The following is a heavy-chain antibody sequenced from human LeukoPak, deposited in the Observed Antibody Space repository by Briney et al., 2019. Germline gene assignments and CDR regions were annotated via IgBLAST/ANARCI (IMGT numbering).Heavy chain of an antibody. Sequence: EASVKVSCKASGYTFTSYGISWVRQAPGQGLEWMGWISAYNGNTNYAQKLQGRVTMTTDTSTNTVYMELSSLRSEDTAVYYCAKNYYDSSGYYPEYFQHWGQGTLVTVSS. CDR3: AKNYYDSSGYYPEYFQH. J-gene: IGHJ1*01. V-gene: IGHV1-18*01. CDR2: ISAYNGNT. CDR1: GYTFTSYG. D-gene: IGHD3-22*01.